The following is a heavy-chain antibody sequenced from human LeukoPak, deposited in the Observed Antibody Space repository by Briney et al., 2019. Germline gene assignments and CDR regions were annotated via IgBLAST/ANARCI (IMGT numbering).Heavy chain of an antibody. V-gene: IGHV1-2*02. CDR3: ARGGVAVAGTGHY. CDR2: INPNGGGT. Sequence: ASVKVSCKASGYTFTGYYMHWVRQAPGQGLEWMGWINPNGGGTNYAQKFQGRVTMTRDTSISTAYMELSRLRSDDTAVYYCARGGVAVAGTGHYWGQGTLVTVSS. D-gene: IGHD6-19*01. CDR1: GYTFTGYY. J-gene: IGHJ4*02.